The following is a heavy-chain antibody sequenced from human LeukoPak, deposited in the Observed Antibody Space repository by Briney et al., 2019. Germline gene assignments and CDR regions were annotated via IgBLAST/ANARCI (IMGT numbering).Heavy chain of an antibody. CDR2: LNPSGGSS. Sequence: APVKVSCKASGGTFSSYAISWVRQAPGQGLEWMAILNPSGGSSNYAQKFQGRATLTRATSTGTVYMELSSLRSEDTAVYYCASVYKHGMDVWGQGTTVIVSS. J-gene: IGHJ6*02. D-gene: IGHD5-24*01. CDR3: ASVYKHGMDV. CDR1: GGTFSSYA. V-gene: IGHV1-46*01.